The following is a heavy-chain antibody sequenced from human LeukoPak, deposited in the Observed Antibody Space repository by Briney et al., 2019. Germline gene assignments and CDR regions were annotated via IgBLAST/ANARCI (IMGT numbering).Heavy chain of an antibody. V-gene: IGHV4-59*12. J-gene: IGHJ4*02. CDR1: GGSISSYY. CDR2: IYYSGST. CDR3: ARLHADSYFFDH. D-gene: IGHD4-17*01. Sequence: SETLSLTCTVSGGSISSYYWSWIRQPPGKGLEWIGYIYYSGSTNYNPSLKSRVTISVDTSKNQFSLKLSSVTAADTAVYYCARLHADSYFFDHWGQGSLVIVSS.